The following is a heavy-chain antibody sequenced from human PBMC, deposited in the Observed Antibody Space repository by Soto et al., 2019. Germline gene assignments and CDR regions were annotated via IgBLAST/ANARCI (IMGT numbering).Heavy chain of an antibody. J-gene: IGHJ4*02. CDR3: ARDDRRLGTFDY. D-gene: IGHD3-22*01. V-gene: IGHV3-30-3*01. CDR1: GFTFSSYA. CDR2: ISYDGSNK. Sequence: QVQLVESGGGVVQPGRSLRLSYAASGFTFSSYAMHWVRQAPGKGLEWVAVISYDGSNKYYADSVKGRFTISRDNSKNTLYLQMNSLRAEDTAVYYCARDDRRLGTFDYWGQGTLVTVSS.